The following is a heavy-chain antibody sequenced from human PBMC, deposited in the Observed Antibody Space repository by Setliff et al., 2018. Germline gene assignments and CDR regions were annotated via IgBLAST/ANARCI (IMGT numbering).Heavy chain of an antibody. Sequence: ASVKVSCKASGYSFSDSAVNWVRQAPGQGLQWVGWISVYSGNAYYAQTLQDRVTLTTDTSTTTAYLELRSLRPEDTAVYFCTREGRGVTTAHWGQGTLVTAPQ. CDR2: ISVYSGNA. CDR1: GYSFSDSA. CDR3: TREGRGVTTAH. J-gene: IGHJ4*02. D-gene: IGHD4-17*01. V-gene: IGHV1-18*01.